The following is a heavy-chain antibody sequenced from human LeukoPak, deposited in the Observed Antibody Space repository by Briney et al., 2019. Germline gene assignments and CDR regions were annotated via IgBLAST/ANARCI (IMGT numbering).Heavy chain of an antibody. CDR2: ISGSGGST. CDR1: GFTFSSYG. V-gene: IGHV3-23*01. CDR3: AKDTGLVVVAATDYNWFDP. D-gene: IGHD2-15*01. J-gene: IGHJ5*02. Sequence: GGTLRLSCAASGFTFSSYGMSWVRQAPGKGLEWVSAISGSGGSTYYADSVKGRFTISRDNSKNTLYLQMNSLRAEDTAVYYCAKDTGLVVVAATDYNWFDPWGQGTLVTVSS.